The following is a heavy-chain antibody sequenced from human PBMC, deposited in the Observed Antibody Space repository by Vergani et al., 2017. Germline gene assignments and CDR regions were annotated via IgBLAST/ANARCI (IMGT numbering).Heavy chain of an antibody. CDR3: AKQDLVAGNYRFDY. CDR2: ISGSGVSA. Sequence: EVQLLESGGGLVQPGGSLRLTCAASEFTFSNYAMTWVRQAPGKGLEWVSGISGSGVSAYYTDSVKGRFTISRDNSKNMLFLQMNNLRTEDGAIYYCAKQDLVAGNYRFDYWGQGTLVTVAS. V-gene: IGHV3-23*01. CDR1: EFTFSNYA. J-gene: IGHJ4*02. D-gene: IGHD5-12*01.